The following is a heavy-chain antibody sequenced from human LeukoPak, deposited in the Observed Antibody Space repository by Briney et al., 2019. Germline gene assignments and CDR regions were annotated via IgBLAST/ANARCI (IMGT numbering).Heavy chain of an antibody. CDR2: ISAYNGNT. Sequence: ASVKVSFKAAGYTFTNYGISWVRQAPGQGLEWMGWISAYNGNTNYAQKLQGRVAMTTDTSTSTAYMELRSLRSDDTAVYYCARDGYGDYSADYWGQGTLVTVSS. J-gene: IGHJ4*02. D-gene: IGHD4-17*01. CDR3: ARDGYGDYSADY. V-gene: IGHV1-18*01. CDR1: GYTFTNYG.